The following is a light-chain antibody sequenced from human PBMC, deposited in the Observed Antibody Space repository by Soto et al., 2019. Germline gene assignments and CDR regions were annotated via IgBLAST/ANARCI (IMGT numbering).Light chain of an antibody. CDR2: KGT. CDR1: SDDVGAYNS. Sequence: QSVLAKPASVSGSPGQSITISCTGTSDDVGAYNSVSWYQQLPHKAPQVILYKGTQRPSGVSSRFSGSTSGNAASLTISGLQADDDADYFCCSSAPESTYVFGTGTKVTVL. CDR3: CSSAPESTYV. J-gene: IGLJ1*01. V-gene: IGLV2-23*01.